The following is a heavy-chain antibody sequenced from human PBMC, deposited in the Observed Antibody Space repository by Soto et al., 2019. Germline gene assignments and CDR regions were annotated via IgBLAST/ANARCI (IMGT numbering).Heavy chain of an antibody. CDR3: ASGASRWYPYCFDS. CDR2: IIPYYNTL. Sequence: QAQVVQSGAEVRKPGSSVKLSCKASEGTFNSYAIAWVRQAPGQGLEWMGGIIPYYNTLNYAQKFQDRVTITAADSTNTVYMELSSLRSDDTAVYFCASGASRWYPYCFDSWAQGTLVTVSS. J-gene: IGHJ4*02. D-gene: IGHD6-13*01. CDR1: EGTFNSYA. V-gene: IGHV1-69*01.